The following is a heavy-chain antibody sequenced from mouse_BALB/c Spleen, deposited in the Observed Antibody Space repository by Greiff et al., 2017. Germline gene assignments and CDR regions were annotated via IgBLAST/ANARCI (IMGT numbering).Heavy chain of an antibody. CDR3: ARSYYGNYEVDY. CDR1: GFTFSSFG. D-gene: IGHD2-10*01. Sequence: EVNVVESGGGLVQPGGSRKLSCAASGFTFSSFGMHWVRQAPEKGLEWVAYISSGSSTIYYADTVKGRFTISRDNPKNTLFLQMTSLRSEDTAMYYCARSYYGNYEVDYWGQGTTLTVSS. J-gene: IGHJ2*01. V-gene: IGHV5-17*02. CDR2: ISSGSSTI.